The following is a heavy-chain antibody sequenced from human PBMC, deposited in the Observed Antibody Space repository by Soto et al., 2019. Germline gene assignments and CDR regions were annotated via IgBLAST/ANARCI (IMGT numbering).Heavy chain of an antibody. D-gene: IGHD3-22*01. CDR1: GFIFSGSA. Sequence: GGSLRLSCAASGFIFSGSAMHWVRQASGKGLEWVGRIRSKANSYATAYAASVKGRFTISRDDSKNTVYLQMNSLKTEDTAVYYCTHSQYYYDSSNYDYWGQGTPVTVSS. V-gene: IGHV3-73*01. CDR3: THSQYYYDSSNYDY. CDR2: IRSKANSYAT. J-gene: IGHJ4*02.